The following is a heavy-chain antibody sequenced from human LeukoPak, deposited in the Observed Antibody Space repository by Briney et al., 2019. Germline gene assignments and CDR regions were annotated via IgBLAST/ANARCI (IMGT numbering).Heavy chain of an antibody. D-gene: IGHD3-10*01. CDR1: GYTFTSYD. J-gene: IGHJ4*02. CDR2: MNPNSGNT. Sequence: ASVKVSCKASGYTFTSYDINWVRQAPGQGLEWMGWMNPNSGNTVYAQKFQGRVTMTRNTSISTAYMELSSLRSEDTAVYYCARGLRSGSAPRGVPYWGQGTLVTVSS. V-gene: IGHV1-8*01. CDR3: ARGLRSGSAPRGVPY.